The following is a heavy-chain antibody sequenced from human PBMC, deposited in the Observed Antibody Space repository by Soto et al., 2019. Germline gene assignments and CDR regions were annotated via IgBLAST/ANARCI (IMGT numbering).Heavy chain of an antibody. Sequence: GGSLRLSCAASGFTFSSYGMHWVRQAPGKGLEWVAVISYDGSNEYYADSVKGRFTISRDNSRNTLFLQMNSLRAEDTAVYYCARDYYKYYDSSGYYRSPAYWGQGTLVTVSS. CDR2: ISYDGSNE. CDR1: GFTFSSYG. V-gene: IGHV3-30*03. CDR3: ARDYYKYYDSSGYYRSPAY. J-gene: IGHJ4*02. D-gene: IGHD3-22*01.